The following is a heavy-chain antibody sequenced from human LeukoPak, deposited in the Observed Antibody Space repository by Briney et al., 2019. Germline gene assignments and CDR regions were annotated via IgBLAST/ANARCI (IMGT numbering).Heavy chain of an antibody. CDR2: IYHSGST. CDR1: GYSISSGYY. D-gene: IGHD1-14*01. Sequence: PSETLSLTCAVSGYSISSGYYWGWIRQPPGKGLEWIGSIYHSGSTYYNPSLKSRVTISVDTSKNQFSLKLSSVTAADTAVYYCARLPPNRMFDYWGQGTMVTVSS. J-gene: IGHJ4*02. CDR3: ARLPPNRMFDY. V-gene: IGHV4-38-2*01.